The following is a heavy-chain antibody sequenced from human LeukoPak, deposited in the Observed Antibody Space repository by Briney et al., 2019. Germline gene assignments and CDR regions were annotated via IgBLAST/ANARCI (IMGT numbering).Heavy chain of an antibody. V-gene: IGHV4-39*07. J-gene: IGHJ4*02. CDR3: ARGGSYYFDY. CDR2: IYYSGST. Sequence: PSETLSLTCTVSGGSISSSSYYWGWICQPPGKGLEWIGSIYYSGSTYYNPSLKSRVTISVDTSKNQFSLKLSSVTAADTAVYYCARGGSYYFDYWGQGTLVTVSS. CDR1: GGSISSSSYY. D-gene: IGHD3-10*01.